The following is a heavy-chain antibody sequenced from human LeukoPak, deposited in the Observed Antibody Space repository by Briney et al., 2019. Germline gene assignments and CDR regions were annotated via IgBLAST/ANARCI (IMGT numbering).Heavy chain of an antibody. D-gene: IGHD3-22*01. CDR1: GGSFSGYY. CDR2: INHSGST. Sequence: SETLSLTCAVYGGSFSGYYWSWIRQPPGKGLEWIGEINHSGSTNYNPSLKSRVTISVDTSKNQFSLKLSSVTAADTAVYYCARGWRVRDSSGYYPGWFDPWGQGTLVTVSS. J-gene: IGHJ5*02. CDR3: ARGWRVRDSSGYYPGWFDP. V-gene: IGHV4-34*01.